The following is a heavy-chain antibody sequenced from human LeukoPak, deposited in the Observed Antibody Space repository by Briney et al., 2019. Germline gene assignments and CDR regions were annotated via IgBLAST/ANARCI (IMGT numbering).Heavy chain of an antibody. D-gene: IGHD4-23*01. CDR3: VRGNDYGGPHY. J-gene: IGHJ4*02. V-gene: IGHV3-74*01. Sequence: GGSLRFSCAVSGFTFSSYWMHWVRQAPGKGLVWVSRIDRDGSRINYADSVKGRFTISRDNGKNTLFLQMNSLRAEDAAVYYCVRGNDYGGPHYWGQGTLVTVSS. CDR2: IDRDGSRI. CDR1: GFTFSSYW.